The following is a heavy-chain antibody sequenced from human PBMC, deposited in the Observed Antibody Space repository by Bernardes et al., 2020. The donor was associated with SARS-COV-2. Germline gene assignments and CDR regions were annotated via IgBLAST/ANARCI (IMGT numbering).Heavy chain of an antibody. CDR2: ISAYNGNT. CDR3: ARDLIVVVPAASGDPNYYYYGMDV. V-gene: IGHV1-18*04. J-gene: IGHJ6*02. D-gene: IGHD2-2*01. Sequence: ASMKVSCKASGYTFTSYGISWVRQAPGQGLEWMGWISAYNGNTNYAQKLQGRVTVTTDTSTNTAYMELRSLRSDDTAVYYCARDLIVVVPAASGDPNYYYYGMDVWGQGTTVTVSS. CDR1: GYTFTSYG.